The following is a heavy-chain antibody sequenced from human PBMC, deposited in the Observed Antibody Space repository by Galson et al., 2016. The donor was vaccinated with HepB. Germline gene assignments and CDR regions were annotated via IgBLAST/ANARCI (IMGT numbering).Heavy chain of an antibody. J-gene: IGHJ6*02. CDR2: IREDGGDK. CDR1: GFSFSSYW. V-gene: IGHV3-7*03. CDR3: ASGHFGMDV. Sequence: SLRLSCAASGFSFSSYWMSWVRQAPGKGLEWVAYIREDGGDKNYVDTVKGRVTVSRDNAKTSLYLQMNSLRAEETAIYYCASGHFGMDVWGQGTTVTVSS.